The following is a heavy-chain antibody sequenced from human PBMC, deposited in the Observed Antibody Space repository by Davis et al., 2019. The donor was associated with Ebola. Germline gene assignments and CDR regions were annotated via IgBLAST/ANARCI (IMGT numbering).Heavy chain of an antibody. Sequence: SETLSLTCTVSGGSISSYYWSWIRQPPGKGLEWIGYIYYSGSTNYNPSLKSRVTISVDTSKNQFSLKLSSVTAADTAVYYCARDIAGDEGYWGQGTLVTGSS. CDR2: IYYSGST. CDR3: ARDIAGDEGY. CDR1: GGSISSYY. D-gene: IGHD7-27*01. V-gene: IGHV4-59*01. J-gene: IGHJ4*02.